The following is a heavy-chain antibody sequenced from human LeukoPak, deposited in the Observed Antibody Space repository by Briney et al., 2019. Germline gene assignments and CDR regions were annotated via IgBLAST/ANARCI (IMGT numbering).Heavy chain of an antibody. CDR1: GGSFSGYY. J-gene: IGHJ4*02. V-gene: IGHV4-34*01. CDR2: INHSGST. D-gene: IGHD3-22*01. CDR3: ARGEIVVVINY. Sequence: PSETLSLTCAVYGGSFSGYYWSWIRQPPGKGLEWIGEINHSGSTNYNPSLKSRVTISVDTSKNQFSLKLSSVTATDTAVYYCARGEIVVVINYWGQGTLVTVSS.